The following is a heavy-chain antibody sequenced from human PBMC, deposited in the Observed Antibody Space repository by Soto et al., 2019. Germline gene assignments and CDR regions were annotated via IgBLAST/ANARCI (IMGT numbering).Heavy chain of an antibody. D-gene: IGHD3-9*01. Sequence: PGGSLRLSCAASGFTFSSYDMHWVRQATGKGLEWVSAIGTAGDTYYPGSVKGRFTISRENAKNSLYLQMNSLRAEDTAVYYCAPDPTYYDILTGFTPLHYYYGMDVWGQGTTVTVSS. J-gene: IGHJ6*02. CDR1: GFTFSSYD. CDR2: IGTAGDT. V-gene: IGHV3-13*01. CDR3: APDPTYYDILTGFTPLHYYYGMDV.